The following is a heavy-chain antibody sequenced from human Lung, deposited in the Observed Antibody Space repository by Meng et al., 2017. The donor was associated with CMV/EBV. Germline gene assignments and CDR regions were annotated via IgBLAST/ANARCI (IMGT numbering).Heavy chain of an antibody. D-gene: IGHD3-9*01. CDR1: GFTFSVYN. J-gene: IGHJ4*02. Sequence: GGSLRPXXAAAGFTFSVYNMNWVRQAPGKGLEWVSSISTSSTYKNYAESLKGRFTISRDNSKNTLYLQMNGLRAEDTPVYYCAGHYDSQSALSYWGQGALVTVSS. V-gene: IGHV3-21*06. CDR3: AGHYDSQSALSY. CDR2: ISTSSTYK.